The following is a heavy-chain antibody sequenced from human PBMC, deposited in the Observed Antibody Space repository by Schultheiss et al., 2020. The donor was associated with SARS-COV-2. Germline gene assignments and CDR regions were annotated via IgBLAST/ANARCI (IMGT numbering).Heavy chain of an antibody. CDR1: GGTFSSYA. D-gene: IGHD2-2*02. V-gene: IGHV1-18*01. Sequence: ASVKVSCKASGGTFSSYAISWVRQAPGQGLEWMGWINPNSGGTNYAQKFQGRVTMTTDTSTSTAYMELRSLRSDDTAVYYCARTKPYCSSTSCYTFDYWGQGTLVTVSS. CDR2: INPNSGGT. J-gene: IGHJ4*02. CDR3: ARTKPYCSSTSCYTFDY.